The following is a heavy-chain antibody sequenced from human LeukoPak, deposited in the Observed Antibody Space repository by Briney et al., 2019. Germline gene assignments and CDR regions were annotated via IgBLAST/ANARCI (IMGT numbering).Heavy chain of an antibody. V-gene: IGHV7-4-1*02. CDR3: ARVNNWNFVPIWFDP. J-gene: IGHJ5*02. CDR1: GYTFTSYA. CDR2: INTNTGNP. Sequence: GASVKVSCKASGYTFTSYAMNWVRQAPGQGLEWMGWINTNTGNPTYAQGFTGRFVFSLDTSVSTAYLQISSLKAEDTAVYYCARVNNWNFVPIWFDPWGQGTLVTVSS. D-gene: IGHD1-7*01.